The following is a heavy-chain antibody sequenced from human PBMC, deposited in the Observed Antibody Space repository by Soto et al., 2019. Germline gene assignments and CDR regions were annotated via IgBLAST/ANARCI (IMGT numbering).Heavy chain of an antibody. D-gene: IGHD6-6*01. J-gene: IGHJ6*02. V-gene: IGHV2-5*01. CDR1: GFSLTSGVVG. CDR3: AHRFPGPSEYDV. Sequence: QITLKDSGPTLVKPTQTLTLTCTFSGFSLTSGVVGVGWIRQPPGEALDWLALIYWNAEQSYNPTLRNRLTITRDTSKNQVVLTITNMDAVDTVTYCCAHRFPGPSEYDVWGQGTAVTVTS. CDR2: IYWNAEQ.